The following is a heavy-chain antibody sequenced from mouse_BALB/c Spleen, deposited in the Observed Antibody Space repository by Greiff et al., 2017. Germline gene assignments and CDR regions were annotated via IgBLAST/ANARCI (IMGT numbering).Heavy chain of an antibody. CDR3: VRRGYFDY. CDR2: IRSKSNNYAT. J-gene: IGHJ2*01. Sequence: DVKLVESGGGLVQPKGSLKLSCAASGFTFNTYAMNWVRQAPGKGLEWVARIRSKSNNYATYYADSVKDRFTISRDDSQSMLYLQMNNLKTEDTAMYYCVRRGYFDYWGQGTTLTVSS. V-gene: IGHV10-1*02. CDR1: GFTFNTYA.